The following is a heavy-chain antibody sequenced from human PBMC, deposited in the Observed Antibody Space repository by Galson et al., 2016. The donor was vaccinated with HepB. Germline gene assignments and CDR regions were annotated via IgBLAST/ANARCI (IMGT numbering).Heavy chain of an antibody. CDR1: GYTFSSYA. CDR3: ARLVAADGSGEASDV. J-gene: IGHJ3*01. D-gene: IGHD2-15*01. Sequence: SVKVSCKASGYTFSSYAMNWVRQAPGQGLEWMGWIHTRTGSPSYAQGFTGRYVFSLDTSVSTAYLEISRLKAEDTGVYYCARLVAADGSGEASDVWGPGTLVTVSS. CDR2: IHTRTGSP. V-gene: IGHV7-4-1*02.